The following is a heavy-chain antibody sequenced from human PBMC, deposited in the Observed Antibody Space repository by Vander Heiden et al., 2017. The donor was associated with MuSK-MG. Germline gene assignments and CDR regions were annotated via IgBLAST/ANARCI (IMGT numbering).Heavy chain of an antibody. D-gene: IGHD3-3*01. CDR3: ARVNFWSSSSPDRRYYFDY. V-gene: IGHV3-74*01. Sequence: EVKLVESGGGLVQPGGSLRLSCAASGFTFSDYWMQWVRHAPGKGLEWVSRINSDGSRITYADSVKGRFTISRDNAKNTLYLQMNSLRAEDTAMYYCARVNFWSSSSPDRRYYFDYWGQGTLVTVSS. CDR2: INSDGSRI. CDR1: GFTFSDYW. J-gene: IGHJ4*02.